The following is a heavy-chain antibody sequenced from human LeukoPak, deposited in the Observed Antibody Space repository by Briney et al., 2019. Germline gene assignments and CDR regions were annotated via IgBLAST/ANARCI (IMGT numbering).Heavy chain of an antibody. Sequence: SVRVSCKASGGTFSSYAISWVRQAPGQGREWMGGIIPIFGTANYAQKFQGRVTITTDESTSTAYMELSSLRSEDTAVYYCAAQWSPTTYWFDPWGQGTLVTVSS. CDR2: IIPIFGTA. D-gene: IGHD2-15*01. V-gene: IGHV1-69*05. CDR1: GGTFSSYA. CDR3: AAQWSPTTYWFDP. J-gene: IGHJ5*02.